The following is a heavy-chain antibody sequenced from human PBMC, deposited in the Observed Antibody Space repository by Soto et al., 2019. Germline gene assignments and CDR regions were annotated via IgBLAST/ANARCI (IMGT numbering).Heavy chain of an antibody. D-gene: IGHD3-22*01. V-gene: IGHV1-46*01. CDR1: GYYFISYY. Sequence: QVQLVQSGAEVKKPGASVKLSCKASGYYFISYYIHWLRQAPGQGLEWMGLIDPFSGNTNYAHRFPGNFTMTRDTPTKTVYMELSSLTSEDTATYFCASDDSSSSRDWGQGTLVTVSS. CDR2: IDPFSGNT. CDR3: ASDDSSSSRD. J-gene: IGHJ4*02.